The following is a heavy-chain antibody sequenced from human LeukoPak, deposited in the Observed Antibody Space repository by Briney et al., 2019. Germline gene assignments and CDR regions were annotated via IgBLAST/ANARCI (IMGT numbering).Heavy chain of an antibody. CDR2: IYYSGST. Sequence: PSETLSLTCTVSGGSISSGGYYWSWIRQHPGKGLEWIGYIYYSGSTYYNPSLKSRVTISVDTSKNQFSLKLSSVTAADTAVYYCARESREYSGYDIHFDYWGQGALVTVSS. V-gene: IGHV4-31*03. CDR3: ARESREYSGYDIHFDY. J-gene: IGHJ4*02. D-gene: IGHD5-12*01. CDR1: GGSISSGGYY.